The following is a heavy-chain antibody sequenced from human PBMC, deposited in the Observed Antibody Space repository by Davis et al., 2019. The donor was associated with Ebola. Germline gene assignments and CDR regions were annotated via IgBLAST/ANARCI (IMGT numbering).Heavy chain of an antibody. D-gene: IGHD7-27*01. J-gene: IGHJ5*02. CDR2: ISYDGSNK. CDR3: ARGDWGPGFGFDP. Sequence: GGSLRLSCAASGFTFSSHGMHWVRQAPGKGLEWVAVISYDGSNKYYADSVKGRFTISRDNSKNTLYLQMNSLRAEDTAVYYCARGDWGPGFGFDPWGQETLVTVSS. CDR1: GFTFSSHG. V-gene: IGHV3-30*03.